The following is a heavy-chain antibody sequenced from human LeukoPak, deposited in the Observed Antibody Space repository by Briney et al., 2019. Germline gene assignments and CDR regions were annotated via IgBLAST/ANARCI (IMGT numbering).Heavy chain of an antibody. V-gene: IGHV3-23*01. J-gene: IGHJ4*02. CDR1: GFTFSNYG. CDR3: AKDNGAYEFDY. D-gene: IGHD3-22*01. CDR2: ISGSGDST. Sequence: GGSLRLSCAASGFTFSNYGMSWVRQAPGKGLEWVSAISGSGDSTYYADSVKGRFTISRDNSKNTLNLQMNRLRAEDTAVYYCAKDNGAYEFDYWGQGTLVTVSS.